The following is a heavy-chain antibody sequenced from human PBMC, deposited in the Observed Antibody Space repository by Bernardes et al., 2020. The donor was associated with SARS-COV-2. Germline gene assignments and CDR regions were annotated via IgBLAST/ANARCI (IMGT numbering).Heavy chain of an antibody. CDR1: GGSISGYY. Sequence: SGTLSLTCTVSGGSISGYYWSWIRQSPGKGLEWIGNVYYSGSASYSPSLNSRAIISVDRSMNQYSLRLSSVTAADTAVYFCAKGGYNGYPDFDYWGQGTLVTVSS. D-gene: IGHD5-12*01. CDR2: VYYSGSA. V-gene: IGHV4-59*08. CDR3: AKGGYNGYPDFDY. J-gene: IGHJ4*02.